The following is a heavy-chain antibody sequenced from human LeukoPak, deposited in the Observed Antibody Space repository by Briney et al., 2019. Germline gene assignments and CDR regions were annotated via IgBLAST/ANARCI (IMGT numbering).Heavy chain of an antibody. CDR1: GYTFTSYG. Sequence: APVKVSCKASGYTFTSYGISWVRQAPGQGLEWVGFISAYNGNTNYAQKLHGRVTMTTHTSTSTAYMELRSLRSHDKGGYYCAIVVCPYVQQRLVPVRFDPWRQGALVSDCS. CDR3: AIVVCPYVQQRLVPVRFDP. D-gene: IGHD6-13*01. J-gene: IGHJ5*02. CDR2: ISAYNGNT. V-gene: IGHV1-18*04.